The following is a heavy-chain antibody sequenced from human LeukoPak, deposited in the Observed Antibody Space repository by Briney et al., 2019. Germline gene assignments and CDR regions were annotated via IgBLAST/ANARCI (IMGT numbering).Heavy chain of an antibody. J-gene: IGHJ4*02. Sequence: PPGSQRLSCAAPGFAFSRYAMSWGRQAPRKRMEWVSVISVSGASTSYAGSLKGRFTISRDNSKNTLYLQMNTLRAEDTAVYYCALAIAVTSTRVSDYWGQGTLGTVSS. D-gene: IGHD6-19*01. CDR3: ALAIAVTSTRVSDY. CDR1: GFAFSRYA. CDR2: ISVSGAST. V-gene: IGHV3-23*01.